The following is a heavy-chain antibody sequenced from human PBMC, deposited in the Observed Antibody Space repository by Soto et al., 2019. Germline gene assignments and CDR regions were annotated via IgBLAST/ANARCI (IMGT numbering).Heavy chain of an antibody. CDR3: ARDTGDGTFDF. CDR1: GYTFSSYA. J-gene: IGHJ4*02. D-gene: IGHD7-27*01. CDR2: INAGYGNT. V-gene: IGHV1-3*01. Sequence: QVHLVQSGAEVRKPGASVKVSCKASGYTFSSYAMHWVRQAPGQRLERMGWINAGYGNTKSSQKFQDRVTISRATSASTAYMELTSLRSEDTAVYYWARDTGDGTFDFWGQGTLVTVSS.